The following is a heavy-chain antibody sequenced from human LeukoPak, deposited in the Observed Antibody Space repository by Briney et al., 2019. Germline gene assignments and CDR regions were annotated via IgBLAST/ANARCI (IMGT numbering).Heavy chain of an antibody. D-gene: IGHD3-16*01. CDR2: IYYSGST. J-gene: IGHJ5*02. CDR3: ARHGVLRLGERINWFDP. CDR1: GGSISSSSYY. V-gene: IGHV4-39*01. Sequence: SETLSLTCTVSGGSISSSSYYWGWIRQPPGKGLEWIGSIYYSGSTYYNPSLKSRVTISVDTSKNQFSLKLSFVTAADTAVYYCARHGVLRLGERINWFDPWGQGTLVTVSS.